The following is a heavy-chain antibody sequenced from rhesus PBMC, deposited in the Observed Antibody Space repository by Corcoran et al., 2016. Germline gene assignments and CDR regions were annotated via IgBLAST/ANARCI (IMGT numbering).Heavy chain of an antibody. CDR1: GYSISSGDY. Sequence: QVQLQESGPGRVKPSETLSLTCAVSGYSISSGDYWGWIRQPPGKGLEYIGYISASIESTYYTPSLKSRVTISKDTSKNQFSLKLSSVTAADTAMYYCARVEQRLEWDYFDYWGQGVLVTVSS. D-gene: IGHD6-31*01. J-gene: IGHJ4*01. CDR3: ARVEQRLEWDYFDY. CDR2: ISASIEST. V-gene: IGHV4-99*01.